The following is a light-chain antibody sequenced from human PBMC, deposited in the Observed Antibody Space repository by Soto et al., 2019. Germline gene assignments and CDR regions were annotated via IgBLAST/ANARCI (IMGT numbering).Light chain of an antibody. J-gene: IGKJ2*01. CDR1: QSVSRN. CDR3: QQSNNWPLYT. V-gene: IGKV3-15*01. Sequence: EVVMTQSPATLSVSPGERATLSCRASQSVSRNLAWYQQRPGRAPRLLIYDASTRATNIPTRFSGSVSGTEFTLTISSLQSEDFAVYYCQQSNNWPLYTFGQGTKLEIK. CDR2: DAS.